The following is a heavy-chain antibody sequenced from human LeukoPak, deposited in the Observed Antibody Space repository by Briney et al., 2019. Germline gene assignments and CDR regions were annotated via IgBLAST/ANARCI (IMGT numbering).Heavy chain of an antibody. CDR1: GFTLTTHA. D-gene: IGHD2-2*01. CDR2: FSGSGGST. V-gene: IGHV3-23*01. CDR3: AKDSCSSTSCYFDY. Sequence: PGGSLRLSCAGSGFTLTTHAMSWVRQAPGKGLEWVSAFSGSGGSTYYADSVKGRFPISRDNSKNTLYLQMNSLRAEDTAVYYCAKDSCSSTSCYFDYWGQGTLVTVAS. J-gene: IGHJ4*02.